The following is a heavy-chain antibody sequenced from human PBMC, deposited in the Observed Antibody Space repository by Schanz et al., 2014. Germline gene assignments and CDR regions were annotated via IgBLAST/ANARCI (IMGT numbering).Heavy chain of an antibody. J-gene: IGHJ6*02. CDR2: ITRSGGGT. CDR3: AREEGWGIAAAGPKHYYYGMDV. CDR1: GFTFSSYA. Sequence: VQLVESGGYLVQPGGSLRLSCSASGFTFSSYAMHWVRQASGKGLEYVSAITRSGGGTYYADSVKGRFTISRDNAKNSLYLQMNSLRAEDTAVYYCAREEGWGIAAAGPKHYYYGMDVWGQGTTVTVSS. V-gene: IGHV3-64*04. D-gene: IGHD6-13*01.